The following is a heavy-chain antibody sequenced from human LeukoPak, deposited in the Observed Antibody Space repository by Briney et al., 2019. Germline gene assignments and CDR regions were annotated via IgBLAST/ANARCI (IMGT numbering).Heavy chain of an antibody. CDR3: ARTYYYDSSGWNWFDP. D-gene: IGHD3-22*01. CDR1: GGSISSGGYS. V-gene: IGHV4-30-2*01. CDR2: IYHSGST. Sequence: PSETLSLTCAVSGGSISSGGYSWSWIRQPPGKGLEWIGYIYHSGSTYYNPSLKSRVTISVDRSKNLFSLKLSSVTAADTAVYYCARTYYYDSSGWNWFDPWGQGTLVTVSS. J-gene: IGHJ5*02.